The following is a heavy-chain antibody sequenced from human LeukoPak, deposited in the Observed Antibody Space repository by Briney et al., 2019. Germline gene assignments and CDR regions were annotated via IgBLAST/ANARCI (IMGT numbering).Heavy chain of an antibody. CDR3: ARPYGDYYFDY. Sequence: GGSLRLSCAASGFTFSTYNMNWVRQAPGKGLEWVSSISDSSSYIFYADSVKGRFTISRDNARDSLFLQMNSLRAEDTAIYYCARPYGDYYFDYWGQGTLVTVSS. J-gene: IGHJ4*02. CDR1: GFTFSTYN. V-gene: IGHV3-21*01. CDR2: ISDSSSYI. D-gene: IGHD4-17*01.